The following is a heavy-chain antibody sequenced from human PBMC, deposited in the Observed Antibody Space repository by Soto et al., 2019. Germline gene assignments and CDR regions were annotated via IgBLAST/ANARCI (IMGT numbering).Heavy chain of an antibody. CDR3: ARECRYYYDSSGGSRGDC. CDR1: GGSISSGDYY. CDR2: IYYSGST. J-gene: IGHJ4*02. D-gene: IGHD3-22*01. V-gene: IGHV4-30-4*01. Sequence: QVQLQESGPGLVKPSQTLSLTCTVSGGSISSGDYYWSWIRQPPGKGLEWIGYIYYSGSTYYNPSLKSRVTISVDTSKNQFSLKLSSVTAADTAVYYCARECRYYYDSSGGSRGDCWGQGTLVTVSS.